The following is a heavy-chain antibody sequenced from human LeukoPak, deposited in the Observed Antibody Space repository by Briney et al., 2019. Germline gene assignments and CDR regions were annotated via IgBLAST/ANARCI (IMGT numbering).Heavy chain of an antibody. CDR2: ISGSGGST. Sequence: PGGSLRLSCAASGFTFSSYAMSWVRQAPGEGLEWVSAISGSGGSTYYADSVKGRFTISRDNSKNTLYLQMNSLRAEDTAVYYCAKDPDSSSWYYYYGMDVWGQGTTVTVSS. CDR1: GFTFSSYA. J-gene: IGHJ6*02. D-gene: IGHD6-6*01. V-gene: IGHV3-23*01. CDR3: AKDPDSSSWYYYYGMDV.